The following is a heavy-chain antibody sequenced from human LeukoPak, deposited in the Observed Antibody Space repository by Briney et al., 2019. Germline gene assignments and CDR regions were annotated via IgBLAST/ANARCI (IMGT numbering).Heavy chain of an antibody. D-gene: IGHD3-10*01. J-gene: IGHJ4*02. CDR1: GFTVSSNF. CDR2: INSDGSST. Sequence: PGGSLRLSCAVSGFTVSSNFMSWVRQAPGKGLVWVSRINSDGSSTSYADSVKGRFTISRDNAKNTLYLQMNSLRAEDSAVYYCARGKGPGVLNYWGQGTLVTVSS. V-gene: IGHV3-74*01. CDR3: ARGKGPGVLNY.